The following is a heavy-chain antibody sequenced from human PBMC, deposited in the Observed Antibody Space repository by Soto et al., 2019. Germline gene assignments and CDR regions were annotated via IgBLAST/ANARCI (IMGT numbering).Heavy chain of an antibody. J-gene: IGHJ4*02. V-gene: IGHV4-30-2*01. CDR1: GGSISSGGYC. CDR3: ARSYDFWSGYLDY. CDR2: ICHSGFT. D-gene: IGHD3-3*01. Sequence: PSETLSLTCTISGGSISSGGYCWSWIRQPPGKGLEWIGYICHSGFTYYNPSLKSRVTISGDRSQTQFSLKLSSVTAADTAVYYCARSYDFWSGYLDYWGQGILVTVSS.